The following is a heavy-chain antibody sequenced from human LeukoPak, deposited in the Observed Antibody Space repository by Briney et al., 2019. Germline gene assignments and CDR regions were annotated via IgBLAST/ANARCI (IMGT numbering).Heavy chain of an antibody. V-gene: IGHV1-2*02. CDR3: AREWPSSGSFPDAFDI. D-gene: IGHD1-26*01. CDR1: GYTFTGYY. J-gene: IGHJ3*02. Sequence: GASVKVSCKASGYTFTGYYMHWVRQAPGQGLEWMGWINPNSGGTNYAQKFQGRVTMTRDTSISTAYMELSRLRSDDTAVYYCAREWPSSGSFPDAFDIWGQGTMVTVSS. CDR2: INPNSGGT.